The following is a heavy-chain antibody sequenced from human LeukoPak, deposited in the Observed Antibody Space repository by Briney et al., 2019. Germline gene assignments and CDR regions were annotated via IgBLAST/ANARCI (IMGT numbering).Heavy chain of an antibody. CDR1: GYTFTGYF. Sequence: ASVKVSCKASGYTFTGYFIHWVRLAPGQGLEWMGRINPNSGGTDYAQKFQGRVTMTRDTFISTAYMELSSLRSDDTAVYYCARSYSGSHGAFDIWGQGTMVTVSS. D-gene: IGHD1-26*01. J-gene: IGHJ3*02. CDR2: INPNSGGT. CDR3: ARSYSGSHGAFDI. V-gene: IGHV1-2*06.